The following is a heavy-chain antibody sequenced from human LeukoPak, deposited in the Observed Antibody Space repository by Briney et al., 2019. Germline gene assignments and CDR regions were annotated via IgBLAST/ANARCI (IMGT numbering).Heavy chain of an antibody. CDR1: GFTFSSYG. Sequence: PGGSLRLSCAASGFTFSSYGMHWVRQAPGKGLEWVAVIWYDGSNKYYADSVKGRFTISRDNSKNTLYLQMNSLRAEDTAVYYCARDYGGKTGDYWGQGTLVTVSS. CDR2: IWYDGSNK. CDR3: ARDYGGKTGDY. J-gene: IGHJ4*02. V-gene: IGHV3-33*01. D-gene: IGHD4-17*01.